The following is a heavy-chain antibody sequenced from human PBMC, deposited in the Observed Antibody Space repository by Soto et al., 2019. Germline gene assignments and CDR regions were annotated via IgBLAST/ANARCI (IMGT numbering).Heavy chain of an antibody. D-gene: IGHD3-3*01. J-gene: IGHJ6*02. CDR1: GFTFSSYP. CDR3: AKEGVAAKYYYYGMDV. V-gene: IGHV3-30*04. Sequence: QVQLVESGGGVVQPGRSLRLSCVASGFTFSSYPIHWVRQAPGKGLEWVTTISSDGNDQYYSDSVKGRFTTSRDNSKNTVYLQMNNLIVEDTAVYYCAKEGVAAKYYYYGMDVWGQGTTVNVSS. CDR2: ISSDGNDQ.